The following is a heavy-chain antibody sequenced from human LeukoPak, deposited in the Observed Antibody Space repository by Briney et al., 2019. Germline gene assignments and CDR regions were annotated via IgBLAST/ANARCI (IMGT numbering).Heavy chain of an antibody. Sequence: SETLSLTCTVSGGSINDYYWSWIRQPPGKELEWNGYIYYSGNTNYNPSFKSRVTISVDTSKNKFFLKLSSVTAADTAVYHCARGCSTTSCNNWFDPWGQGALVTVSS. V-gene: IGHV4-59*01. CDR1: GGSINDYY. CDR2: IYYSGNT. D-gene: IGHD2-2*01. CDR3: ARGCSTTSCNNWFDP. J-gene: IGHJ5*02.